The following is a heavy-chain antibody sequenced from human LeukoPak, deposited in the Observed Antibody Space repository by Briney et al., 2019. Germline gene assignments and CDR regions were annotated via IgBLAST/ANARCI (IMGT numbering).Heavy chain of an antibody. J-gene: IGHJ5*02. Sequence: SETLSLTCAVYGGSFSGYYWSWIRQPPGKGLEWIGEINHSGSTNYNPSLKSRVTISVDTSKNQFSLKLKSVTAADTAVYYCARGMHYYGSGGYNWFDPWGQGTLVTVSS. V-gene: IGHV4-34*01. CDR3: ARGMHYYGSGGYNWFDP. D-gene: IGHD3-22*01. CDR1: GGSFSGYY. CDR2: INHSGST.